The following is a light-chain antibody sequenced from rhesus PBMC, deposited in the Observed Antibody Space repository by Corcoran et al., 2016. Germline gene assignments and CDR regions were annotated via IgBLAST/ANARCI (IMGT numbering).Light chain of an antibody. J-gene: IGKJ1*01. CDR3: QQYNDLPRT. Sequence: DIQMTQSPSSLSASVGDKITITCHASQGINSWLAWYQQKPGKAPKPLIYSASSLQSGVPSRFSGSGSGTDYTLTISSLQPEDFGTYYCQQYNDLPRTFDQGTKVEIK. CDR1: QGINSW. CDR2: SAS. V-gene: IGKV1-19*01.